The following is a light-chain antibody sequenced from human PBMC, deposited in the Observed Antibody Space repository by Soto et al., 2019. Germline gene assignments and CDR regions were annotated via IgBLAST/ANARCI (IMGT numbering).Light chain of an antibody. CDR3: QQYNNWPPYT. CDR1: QSVSSN. V-gene: IGKV3-15*01. Sequence: EIVMTQSPATLSVSPGERATLSCRASQSVSSNLAWYQQKPGQAPRLLIYGASTRATGIPARFSGSRSGTEFTLTISSLQSEDFAVYYFQQYNNWPPYTFGQGTKLEIK. CDR2: GAS. J-gene: IGKJ2*01.